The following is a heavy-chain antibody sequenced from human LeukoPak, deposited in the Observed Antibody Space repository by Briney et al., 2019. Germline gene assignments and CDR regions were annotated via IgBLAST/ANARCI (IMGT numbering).Heavy chain of an antibody. V-gene: IGHV4-4*07. CDR3: ARGDCYDGGGRNWFDV. Sequence: ASETLSLTCTVSGDSMSYYYWNFIRQPAGKGLEWIGRIHTSGTTYYSASLKSRVSMSVDSSRNQFSLRLTSVTAADTAIYFCARGDCYDGGGRNWFDVWGQGTLVTVSS. CDR1: GDSMSYYY. CDR2: IHTSGTT. J-gene: IGHJ5*02. D-gene: IGHD2-21*02.